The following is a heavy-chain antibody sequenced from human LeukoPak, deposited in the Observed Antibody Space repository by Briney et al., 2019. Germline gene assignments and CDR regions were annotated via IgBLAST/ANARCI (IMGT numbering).Heavy chain of an antibody. CDR2: IYHSGST. CDR3: ARVASGDSSGYYYVPLFDY. J-gene: IGHJ4*02. D-gene: IGHD3-22*01. Sequence: SETLSLTCAVSGGSISSSNWWSWVRQPPGKGLEWIGEIYHSGSTNYNPSLKSRVTISVDKSKNQFSLKLSSVTAADTAVYYCARVASGDSSGYYYVPLFDYWGQGTLVTVSS. V-gene: IGHV4-4*02. CDR1: GGSISSSNW.